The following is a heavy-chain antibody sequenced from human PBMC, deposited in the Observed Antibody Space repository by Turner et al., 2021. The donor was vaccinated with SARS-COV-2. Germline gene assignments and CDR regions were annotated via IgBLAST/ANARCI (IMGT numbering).Heavy chain of an antibody. Sequence: EVLLVESGGGRIQPGGSLRLSCAASGFTFSSYEMNWVRQAPGKGLEWVSYIGSRGRTIYYADSVKGRFTISRDNAKNSLYLQMNSLRAEDTAVYYCARVARGNSGWYYFDYWGQGTLVTVSS. V-gene: IGHV3-48*03. J-gene: IGHJ4*02. D-gene: IGHD6-19*01. CDR2: IGSRGRTI. CDR1: GFTFSSYE. CDR3: ARVARGNSGWYYFDY.